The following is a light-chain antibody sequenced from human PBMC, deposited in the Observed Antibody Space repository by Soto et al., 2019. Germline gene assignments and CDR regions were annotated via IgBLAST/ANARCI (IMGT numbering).Light chain of an antibody. CDR2: DAS. J-gene: IGKJ1*01. CDR3: QHMRT. Sequence: DIQMTQSPYTLSASVGDRVTITCRASQNINNWIAWYQQKPGKAPKFLIYDASTLESGVPSRFSGNGFGTEFSLTISSLQPDDSGSYYCQHMRTFGQGTKVEIK. V-gene: IGKV1-5*01. CDR1: QNINNW.